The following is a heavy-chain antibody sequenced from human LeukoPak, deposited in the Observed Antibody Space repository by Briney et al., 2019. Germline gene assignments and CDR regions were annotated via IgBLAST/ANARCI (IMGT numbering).Heavy chain of an antibody. Sequence: NSGGSLRLSCAASGFTFSDYYMSWIRQAPGKGLEWVSSISSSSSYIYYADSVKGRFTISRDNAKNSLYLQMNSLRAEDTAVYYCARDFSNCFDYWGQGTLVTVSS. J-gene: IGHJ4*02. V-gene: IGHV3-11*06. D-gene: IGHD1-1*01. CDR1: GFTFSDYY. CDR3: ARDFSNCFDY. CDR2: ISSSSSYI.